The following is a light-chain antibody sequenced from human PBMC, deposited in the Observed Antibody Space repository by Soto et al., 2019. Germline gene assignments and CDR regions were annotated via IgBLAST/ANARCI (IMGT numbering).Light chain of an antibody. V-gene: IGLV1-47*01. J-gene: IGLJ2*01. CDR1: WSNFGKNL. CDR3: AAWDDSPSGRV. Sequence: QSVLTQPPSASGTPGQRVTISCSGSWSNFGKNLYYWYQHHHAVAPRLLIHTNDQRHSGVPDRFSGSQSGASASRAISGLRSEDEADYYCAAWDDSPSGRVFGGGTQLTVL. CDR2: TND.